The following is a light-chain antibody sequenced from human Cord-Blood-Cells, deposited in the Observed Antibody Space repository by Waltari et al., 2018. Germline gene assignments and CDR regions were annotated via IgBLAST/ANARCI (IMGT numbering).Light chain of an antibody. V-gene: IGLV2-14*01. CDR3: SSYTSSSTVV. J-gene: IGLJ2*01. CDR2: DVS. Sequence: QSALTQPASVSGSPGQSITISCTGTSSDVGGYNYVSWYQQHPGKAPKLMIYDVSNRPSVVSMRFSGSKSGNTASLTISGLQAEDEADYYCSSYTSSSTVVFGGGTKLTVL. CDR1: SSDVGGYNY.